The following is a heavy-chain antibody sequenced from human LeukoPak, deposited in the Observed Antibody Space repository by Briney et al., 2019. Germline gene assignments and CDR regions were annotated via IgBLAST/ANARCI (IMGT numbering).Heavy chain of an antibody. V-gene: IGHV3-64D*06. CDR2: INGDGRTT. D-gene: IGHD6-25*01. CDR3: VRGSAPERGLDY. CDR1: GFIFTTYT. Sequence: GGSLRLSCSASGFIFTTYTMYWVRQAPGKGLEYVSVINGDGRTTYYADSVKGRFTISRDNSKNTLYLQMSSLRAEDTAVYYCVRGSAPERGLDYWGQGARVTVSS. J-gene: IGHJ4*02.